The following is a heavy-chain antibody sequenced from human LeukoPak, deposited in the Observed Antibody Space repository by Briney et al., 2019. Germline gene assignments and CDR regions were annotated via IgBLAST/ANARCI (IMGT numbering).Heavy chain of an antibody. Sequence: ASVKVSCKASGYTFTSYGISWVRQAPGQGLEWMGWISAYNGNTNYAQKLQGRVTMTTDTSTSTAYMELRSLRSEDTAVYYCARELRGYCSSTSCFRAFDIWGQGTMVTVSS. CDR2: ISAYNGNT. V-gene: IGHV1-18*01. CDR1: GYTFTSYG. D-gene: IGHD2-2*01. J-gene: IGHJ3*02. CDR3: ARELRGYCSSTSCFRAFDI.